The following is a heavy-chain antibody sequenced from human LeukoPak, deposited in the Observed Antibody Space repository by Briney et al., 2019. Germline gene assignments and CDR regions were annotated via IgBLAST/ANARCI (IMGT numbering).Heavy chain of an antibody. D-gene: IGHD3-10*01. CDR1: GGSVSSGSYY. Sequence: SETLSLTCTVSGGSVSSGSYYWSWIRQPPGKGLEWIGYIYYSGSTNYNPSLKSRVTMSVDTSKNQFSLKLSSVTAADTAVYYCARGGSGSNFDYWGQGTLVTVSS. CDR2: IYYSGST. V-gene: IGHV4-61*01. CDR3: ARGGSGSNFDY. J-gene: IGHJ4*02.